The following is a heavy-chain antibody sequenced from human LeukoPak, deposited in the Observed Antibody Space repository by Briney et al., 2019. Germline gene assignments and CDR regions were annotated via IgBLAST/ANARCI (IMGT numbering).Heavy chain of an antibody. CDR2: IYYSGST. D-gene: IGHD5-18*01. CDR1: GYSTSNNYY. Sequence: PSETLSLTCDVSGYSTSNNYYRGWIRQPPGKGLEWIGSIYYSGSTYYNPSLKSRVTISVDTSKNQFSLKLSSVTAADTAVYYCARHAGAAMVRPFDSWGQGTLVTVSS. V-gene: IGHV4-38-2*01. CDR3: ARHAGAAMVRPFDS. J-gene: IGHJ4*02.